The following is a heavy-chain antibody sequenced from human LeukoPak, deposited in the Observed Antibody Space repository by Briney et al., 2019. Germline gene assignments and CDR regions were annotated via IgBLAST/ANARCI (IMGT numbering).Heavy chain of an antibody. D-gene: IGHD1-26*01. J-gene: IGHJ3*01. CDR1: GFTFSSYE. CDR2: ISSSGSSI. CDR3: TRVRSYYSSDAFNL. V-gene: IGHV3-48*03. Sequence: QSGGSLRLSCAASGFTFSSYEMNWVRQAPGKGLEWLSYISSSGSSIYYADSVKGRFTISRDNAKNSLYLQMDSLRAEDTAVFYCTRVRSYYSSDAFNLWGQGTMVTVSS.